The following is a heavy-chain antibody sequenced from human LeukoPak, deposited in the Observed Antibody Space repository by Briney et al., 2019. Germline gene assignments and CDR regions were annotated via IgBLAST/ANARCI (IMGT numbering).Heavy chain of an antibody. V-gene: IGHV5-51*01. D-gene: IGHD2-15*01. CDR1: GYSSTKYW. CDR3: ARLYCSRGNCYGDF. CDR2: ICPGDGDT. J-gene: IGHJ4*02. Sequence: GEALKISCKASGYSSTKYWIGWVRQLPGKGLEWVGIICPGDGDTRYSPSLQGQVIISVDRSINTAYLQWSSLEASDTAIYYCARLYCSRGNCYGDFWGQGTLITVSS.